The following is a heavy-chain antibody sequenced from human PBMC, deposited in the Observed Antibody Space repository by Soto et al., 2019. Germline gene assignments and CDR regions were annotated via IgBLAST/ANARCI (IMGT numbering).Heavy chain of an antibody. Sequence: GRSMRLSCAASGFTFSSYAMRWVRQAPEKGLEWVSAISGSGGSTYYADSMQGRFTISRDNSKDTLYLQMNSRRAEDTAVYYCANPIPKTGTTFGFWGQGTLVTVSS. D-gene: IGHD1-1*01. CDR3: ANPIPKTGTTFGF. CDR1: GFTFSSYA. J-gene: IGHJ4*02. V-gene: IGHV3-23*01. CDR2: ISGSGGST.